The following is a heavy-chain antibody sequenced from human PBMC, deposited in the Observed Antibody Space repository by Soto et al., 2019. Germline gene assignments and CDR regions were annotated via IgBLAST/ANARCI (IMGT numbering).Heavy chain of an antibody. D-gene: IGHD6-13*01. CDR1: GFTFGDYA. V-gene: IGHV3-49*03. J-gene: IGHJ4*02. CDR2: FRSKAYGCTT. CDR3: TPHSQIAAGSVAY. Sequence: PGGSLRLSCTASGFTFGDYAMSWFRQAPGKGLVWLGFFRSKAYGCTTEYAASVKGRFTISRFYSKSIAYLQMNSLKTEDTAVYYCTPHSQIAAGSVAYWGQGTLVTVSS.